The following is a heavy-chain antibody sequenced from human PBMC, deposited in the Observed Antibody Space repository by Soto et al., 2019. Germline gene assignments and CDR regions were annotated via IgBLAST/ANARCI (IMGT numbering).Heavy chain of an antibody. D-gene: IGHD1-1*01. CDR3: AKDRSTMRWFDP. CDR1: GASVRSYH. CDR2: VQMSGTT. J-gene: IGHJ5*02. Sequence: ETLSLTCAVSGASVRSYHWSWIRQAAGKGLEWIGRVQMSGTTNYNPSLKTRVTMSLDTSKNEVSLRMTSVTAADTAVYFCAKDRSTMRWFDPWGQGILVTVSS. V-gene: IGHV4-4*07.